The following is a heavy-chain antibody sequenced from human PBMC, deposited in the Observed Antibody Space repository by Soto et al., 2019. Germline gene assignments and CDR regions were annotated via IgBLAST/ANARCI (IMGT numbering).Heavy chain of an antibody. V-gene: IGHV4-59*01. J-gene: IGHJ6*03. CDR3: ARTDDNYDILTGYEYYYMDV. CDR1: GGSISSYY. CDR2: IYYSGST. Sequence: QVQLQESGPGLVKPSETLSLTCTVSGGSISSYYWSWIRQPPGKGLEWIGYIYYSGSTNYNPSLKSRVSISVDTSKNQFSLKLSSVTAADTAVYYCARTDDNYDILTGYEYYYMDVWGKGTTVTVSS. D-gene: IGHD3-9*01.